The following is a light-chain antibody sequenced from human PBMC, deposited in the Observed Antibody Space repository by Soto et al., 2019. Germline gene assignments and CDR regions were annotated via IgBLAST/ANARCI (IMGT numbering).Light chain of an antibody. CDR2: AAS. V-gene: IGKV1-6*01. Sequence: AIQMTQSPSSLSASVGDRVTITCRASQGIRNDLGWYQQKPGKAPKLLISAASSLQSGVPSRFSGSGSGTDFTLTIASLQPDDFATYYCQQYETFSGTFGPGTKVEI. CDR3: QQYETFSGT. CDR1: QGIRND. J-gene: IGKJ1*01.